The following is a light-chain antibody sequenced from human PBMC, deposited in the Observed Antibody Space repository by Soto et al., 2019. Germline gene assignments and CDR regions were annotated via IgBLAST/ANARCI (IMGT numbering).Light chain of an antibody. CDR3: QQYNSHPYT. V-gene: IGKV1-5*03. Sequence: DIQMTQSPSTLSASVGDRVTITCRASQSISSWLAWYQQKPGKAPNVVIYKASNLESGVPSRFSGSGSGTEFTLTISSLQPDDFATYYCQQYNSHPYTFGQGTKLEIK. CDR2: KAS. J-gene: IGKJ2*01. CDR1: QSISSW.